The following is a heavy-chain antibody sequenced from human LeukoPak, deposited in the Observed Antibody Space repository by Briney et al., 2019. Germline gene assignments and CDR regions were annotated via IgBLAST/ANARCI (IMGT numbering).Heavy chain of an antibody. J-gene: IGHJ6*02. D-gene: IGHD3-22*01. CDR1: GFTFYNYA. CDR3: AKGRDYYDSSGYRYYSYDMDV. V-gene: IGHV3-23*01. Sequence: PGGSLRLSCAVSGFTFYNYAMSWVRQAPGKGLEWVSAISGSGGSTYYADSVKGRFTISRDSSKNTLYLQVNSLRAEDTAVYFCAKGRDYYDSSGYRYYSYDMDVWGQGTTVTVSS. CDR2: ISGSGGST.